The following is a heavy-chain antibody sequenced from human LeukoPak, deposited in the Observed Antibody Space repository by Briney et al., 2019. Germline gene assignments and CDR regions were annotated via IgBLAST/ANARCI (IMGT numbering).Heavy chain of an antibody. CDR2: ISGSGGST. Sequence: GGSLRLSCAASGFTFSSYAMSWVRQAPGKGLEWVSAISGSGGSTYYADSVKGRFTISRDNSKNTLYLQMNSLRAEDTAVYYCASPVHEYYYDSSGYQDWGQGTLVTVSS. V-gene: IGHV3-23*01. J-gene: IGHJ4*02. CDR3: ASPVHEYYYDSSGYQD. CDR1: GFTFSSYA. D-gene: IGHD3-22*01.